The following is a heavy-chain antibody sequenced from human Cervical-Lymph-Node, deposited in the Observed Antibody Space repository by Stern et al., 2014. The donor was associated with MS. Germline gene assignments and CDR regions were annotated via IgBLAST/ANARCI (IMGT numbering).Heavy chain of an antibody. J-gene: IGHJ4*02. V-gene: IGHV3-11*01. CDR2: ISGRGSTT. Sequence: QLVQSGGGLVKPGGSLRLSCAASGSFFGDHYMTWIRQAPGKGLEWVSYISGRGSTTYYVSSVKGRFTISRDNAQNSLEVQMNGLRAEYSAVYYCARDEHSLGSWGQGTLVTVSS. CDR3: ARDEHSLGS. CDR1: GSFFGDHY. D-gene: IGHD2-15*01.